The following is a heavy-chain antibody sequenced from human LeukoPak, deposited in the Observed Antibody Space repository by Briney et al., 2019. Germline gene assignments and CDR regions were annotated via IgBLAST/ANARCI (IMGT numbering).Heavy chain of an antibody. Sequence: PSETLSLTCAVSGASISGSGYYLGWIRQPPGKGLEWIGNIYYTGSTYYNASLQTRVTISIDMSKNQFSLRLSSVTAADTAMYYCVKSGGYGLIGYWGQGTLVTVSS. V-gene: IGHV4-39*01. CDR3: VKSGGYGLIGY. CDR2: IYYTGST. J-gene: IGHJ4*02. CDR1: GASISGSGYY. D-gene: IGHD6-19*01.